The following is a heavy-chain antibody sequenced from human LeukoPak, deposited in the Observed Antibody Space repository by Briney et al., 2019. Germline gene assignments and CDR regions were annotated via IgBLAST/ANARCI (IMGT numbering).Heavy chain of an antibody. CDR1: GYTFTNYG. J-gene: IGHJ4*02. V-gene: IGHV1-18*01. CDR2: ISGYNDNT. CDR3: ARTPYSGSYYDPYYFDY. D-gene: IGHD1-26*01. Sequence: ASVKVSCKASGYTFTNYGISWVRQAPGQGLEWMGWISGYNDNTNYAQRLQGRVTMTTDTSTSTAYMELRSLRSDDTALYYCARTPYSGSYYDPYYFDYWGQGSLVTVSS.